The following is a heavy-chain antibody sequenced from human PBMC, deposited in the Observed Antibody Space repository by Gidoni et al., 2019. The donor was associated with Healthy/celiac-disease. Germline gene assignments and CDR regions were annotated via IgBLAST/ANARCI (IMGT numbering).Heavy chain of an antibody. V-gene: IGHV1-46*04. CDR1: GYTFTSYY. D-gene: IGHD5-18*01. CDR3: ARGLVDTANYYYGMDV. CDR2: INPSGGST. Sequence: QVQLVQSGAEVKKPGASVKVSCKASGYTFTSYYMHWVRQAPGQGLEWMGIINPSGGSTSYAQKLQGRVTMTRDTSTSTVYMELSSLRSEDTAVYYCARGLVDTANYYYGMDVWGQGTTVTVSS. J-gene: IGHJ6*02.